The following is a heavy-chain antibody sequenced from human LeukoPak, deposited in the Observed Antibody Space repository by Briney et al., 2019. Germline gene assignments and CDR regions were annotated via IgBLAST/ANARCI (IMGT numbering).Heavy chain of an antibody. CDR1: GFTFSTYA. CDR2: ISVSGGST. CDR3: AKGSYGNHDH. J-gene: IGHJ4*02. V-gene: IGHV3-23*01. D-gene: IGHD1-14*01. Sequence: GGSLRLSCAASGFTFSTYAMSWVRQAPGKGLEWVSAISVSGGSTYYTGSVKGRFTISRDYSKNTLYLQMDSLRAEDTAVYYCAKGSYGNHDHWGQGTLVTVSS.